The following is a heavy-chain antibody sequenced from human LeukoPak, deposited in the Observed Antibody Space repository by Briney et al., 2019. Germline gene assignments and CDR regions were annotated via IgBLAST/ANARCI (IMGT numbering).Heavy chain of an antibody. J-gene: IGHJ4*02. V-gene: IGHV3-7*01. CDR2: MNIDGSEE. CDR1: GFTSSNYW. CDR3: ARDPVEWELLLDC. Sequence: PGGSLRLSCAASGFTSSNYWMGWVRQAPGKRPEWVANMNIDGSEEYYADSVKGRFTISRDNARNSVYLQMNSLRVEDTAVYYCARDPVEWELLLDCWGQGTLVTVSS. D-gene: IGHD1-26*01.